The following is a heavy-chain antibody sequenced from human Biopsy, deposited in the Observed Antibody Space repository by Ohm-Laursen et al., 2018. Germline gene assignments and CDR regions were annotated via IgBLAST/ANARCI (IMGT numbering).Heavy chain of an antibody. Sequence: SLRLSCAASGFTFSDYYMNWIRQAPGKGLEWVSFITNTGRTVYADSVKGRFTISRDNADNSLHLQMNFLTAEDTARYYCARSRDFKSGGSLQLHYFFIAVWSQGTTVTVSS. CDR1: GFTFSDYY. V-gene: IGHV3-11*01. CDR2: ITNTGRTV. CDR3: ARSRDFKSGGSLQLHYFFIAV. D-gene: IGHD3-3*01. J-gene: IGHJ6*02.